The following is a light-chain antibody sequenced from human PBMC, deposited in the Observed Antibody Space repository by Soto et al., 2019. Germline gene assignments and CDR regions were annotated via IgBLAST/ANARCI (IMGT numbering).Light chain of an antibody. V-gene: IGLV2-14*01. J-gene: IGLJ2*01. CDR2: KVS. Sequence: QSALTKLPSGLGPLGQSFPTPCPGTTSDVGGYNSLSWSQHHPGKAPKLIIYKVSNRPSGVSNRFSGSKSGNTASLTISGLQAEDEADYYCNSYTSTSSRVFGGGTKVTVL. CDR3: NSYTSTSSRV. CDR1: TSDVGGYNS.